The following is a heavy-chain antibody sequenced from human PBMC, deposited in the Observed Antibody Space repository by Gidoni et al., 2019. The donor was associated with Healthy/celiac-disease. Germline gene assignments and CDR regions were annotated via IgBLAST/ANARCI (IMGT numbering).Heavy chain of an antibody. J-gene: IGHJ4*02. Sequence: QVQLQQWVAGLLKPSETLSLTCAVYGASFSGYYWSWIRQPPGKGLEWIGEINHSGSTNYNPSRKSRVTISVDTSKNQFSLKLSSVTAADTAVYYCARAPSKIAARPLNYWGQGTLVTVSS. V-gene: IGHV4-34*01. CDR2: INHSGST. CDR3: ARAPSKIAARPLNY. CDR1: GASFSGYY. D-gene: IGHD6-6*01.